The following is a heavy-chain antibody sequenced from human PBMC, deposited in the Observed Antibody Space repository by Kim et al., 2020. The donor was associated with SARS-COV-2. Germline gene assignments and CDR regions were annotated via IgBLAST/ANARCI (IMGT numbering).Heavy chain of an antibody. Sequence: GGSLRLSCTASGFTFGDYAMSWFRQAPGKGLEWVGFIRSKAYGGTTEYAASVKGRFTISRDDSKSIAYLQMNSLKTEDTAVYYCTRDSEYGDYYYYYMDVWGKGTTVTVSS. D-gene: IGHD4-17*01. J-gene: IGHJ6*03. CDR1: GFTFGDYA. V-gene: IGHV3-49*03. CDR3: TRDSEYGDYYYYYMDV. CDR2: IRSKAYGGTT.